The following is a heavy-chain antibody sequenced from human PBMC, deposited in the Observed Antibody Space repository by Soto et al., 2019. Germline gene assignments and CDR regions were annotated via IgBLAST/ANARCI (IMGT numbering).Heavy chain of an antibody. V-gene: IGHV3-23*01. Sequence: EVQLLESGGGLVQPGGSLRLSCAASGFTFSSYAMSWVRQAPGKGLEWVSAISGSGGSTYYADSVKGRVTISRDNSKNTLYLQMNSLRAEDTAVYYCAKGGMNSGWYGALDYWGQGTLVTVSS. CDR2: ISGSGGST. CDR3: AKGGMNSGWYGALDY. J-gene: IGHJ4*02. D-gene: IGHD6-19*01. CDR1: GFTFSSYA.